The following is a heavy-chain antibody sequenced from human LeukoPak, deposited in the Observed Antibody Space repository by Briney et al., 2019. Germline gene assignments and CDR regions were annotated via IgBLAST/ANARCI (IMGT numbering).Heavy chain of an antibody. J-gene: IGHJ6*02. V-gene: IGHV3-21*01. CDR1: GFTFSGYS. CDR3: ARGDVDIVLMVYHYGMDV. CDR2: ISSSSSYI. D-gene: IGHD2-8*01. Sequence: GGSLRLSCEASGFTFSGYSMNWVRRAPGKGLEWVSSISSSSSYIYYADPVKGRFTISRDNAKNSLYLQMNSLRAEDTAVYYCARGDVDIVLMVYHYGMDVWGQGTTVTVSS.